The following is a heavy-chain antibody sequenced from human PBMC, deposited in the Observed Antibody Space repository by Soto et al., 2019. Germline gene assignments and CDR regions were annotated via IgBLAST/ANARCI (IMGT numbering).Heavy chain of an antibody. CDR2: ISVSGGST. J-gene: IGHJ4*02. V-gene: IGHV3-23*01. CDR3: ATSRAAAGTPCDY. Sequence: EVQLLESGGGLVQPGGSLRLSCAASGFTFSSYAMSWVRQAPGKGLEWVSAISVSGGSTYYADSVKGRFTISRDNSKNTQHLQMNSLRAEDTALYFCATSRAAAGTPCDYWGQGTLVTVSS. D-gene: IGHD6-13*01. CDR1: GFTFSSYA.